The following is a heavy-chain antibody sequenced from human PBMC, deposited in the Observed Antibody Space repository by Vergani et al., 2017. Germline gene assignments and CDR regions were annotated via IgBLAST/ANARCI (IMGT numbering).Heavy chain of an antibody. D-gene: IGHD3-3*01. CDR1: GFTFRSYE. V-gene: IGHV3-48*03. Sequence: EVQVVESGGGLVQPGGSLRLSCAGSGFTFRSYEMNWVRQAPGKGLEWVSYISSSGSTIYYADSVKGRFTISRDNAKNSLYLQMNSLRAEDTAVYYCARASITIKQNWFDPWGQGTLVTVSS. J-gene: IGHJ5*02. CDR3: ARASITIKQNWFDP. CDR2: ISSSGSTI.